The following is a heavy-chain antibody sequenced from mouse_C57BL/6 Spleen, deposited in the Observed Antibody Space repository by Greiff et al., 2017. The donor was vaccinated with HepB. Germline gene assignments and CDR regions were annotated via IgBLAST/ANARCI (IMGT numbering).Heavy chain of an antibody. D-gene: IGHD1-1*01. Sequence: EVQRVESGEGLVKPGGSLKLSCAASGFTFSSYAMSWVRQTPEKRLEWVAYISSGGDYIYYADTVKGRFTISRDNARNPLYLQMSSLKSEDTAMYYCTRGYGSSYRFAYWGQGTLVTVSA. CDR1: GFTFSSYA. J-gene: IGHJ3*01. CDR2: ISSGGDYI. CDR3: TRGYGSSYRFAY. V-gene: IGHV5-9-1*02.